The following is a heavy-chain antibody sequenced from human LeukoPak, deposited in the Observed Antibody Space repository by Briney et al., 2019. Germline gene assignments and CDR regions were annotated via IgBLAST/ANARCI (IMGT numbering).Heavy chain of an antibody. D-gene: IGHD5-24*01. Sequence: RPSETLSLTCAVSGYSISSDYYWGWIRQPPGKGLEWIGNIYHSGSTYYNPSLKSRVTISVDTSKNQFSLKLSSVTAADTAVYYCARREMATITPFDYWGQGTLVTVSS. CDR1: GYSISSDYY. V-gene: IGHV4-38-2*01. CDR3: ARREMATITPFDY. J-gene: IGHJ4*02. CDR2: IYHSGST.